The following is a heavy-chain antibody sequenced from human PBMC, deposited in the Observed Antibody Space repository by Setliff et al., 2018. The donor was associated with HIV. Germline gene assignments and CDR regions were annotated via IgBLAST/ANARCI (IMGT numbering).Heavy chain of an antibody. Sequence: GASVKVSCKASGGTFNRHAISWLRQAPGQGLEWMGGTNPILGSANYAQKFQGRVTITADISTGIGYMEINRLRSDDTAVYYCVAEMADGIYYFDYWGQGTLVTVSS. CDR3: VAEMADGIYYFDY. D-gene: IGHD2-21*01. V-gene: IGHV1-69*10. CDR2: TNPILGSA. J-gene: IGHJ4*02. CDR1: GGTFNRHA.